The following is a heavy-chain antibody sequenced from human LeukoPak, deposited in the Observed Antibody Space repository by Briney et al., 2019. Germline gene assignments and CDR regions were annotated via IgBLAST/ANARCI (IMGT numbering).Heavy chain of an antibody. CDR3: ARDLSPRGGLYYFDS. D-gene: IGHD3-16*01. V-gene: IGHV4-59*11. CDR1: GGSISSHY. CDR2: IYYSGTT. J-gene: IGHJ4*02. Sequence: PSETLSLTCTVSGGSISSHYWSWIRQPPGKGLERIGYIYYSGTTNYNPSLKSRVTLSVDTSKNQFSLKLSPVTAADTAVYYCARDLSPRGGLYYFDSCGQGTLVTVSS.